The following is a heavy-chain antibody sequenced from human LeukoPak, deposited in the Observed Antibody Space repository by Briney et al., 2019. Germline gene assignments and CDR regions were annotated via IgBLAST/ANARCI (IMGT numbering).Heavy chain of an antibody. CDR2: ISSSSSTI. CDR3: ARDRSTATPDWFAP. V-gene: IGHV3-48*01. Sequence: GGSLRLSCAASGFTFSSYSMNWVRQAPGKGLEWVSYISSSSSTIYYADSVKGRFTISRDNAKNSLYLQMNSLRAEDTAVYYCARDRSTATPDWFAPWGQGTLVTVPS. CDR1: GFTFSSYS. J-gene: IGHJ5*02. D-gene: IGHD6-25*01.